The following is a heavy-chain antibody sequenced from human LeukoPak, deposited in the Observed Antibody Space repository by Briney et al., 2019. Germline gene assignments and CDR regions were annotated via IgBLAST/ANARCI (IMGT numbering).Heavy chain of an antibody. Sequence: PSETLSLTCTVSGGSISSGSFYWAWIRQPPGKGLEWIGNIYYTGSTYYNPSLKSRVTISVHTSKNQFSLELNSVTAADTAVYYCATTGQGSYSSGWYWNYWGQGTLVTVSS. CDR3: ATTGQGSYSSGWYWNY. D-gene: IGHD6-19*01. J-gene: IGHJ4*02. CDR2: IYYTGST. V-gene: IGHV4-39*01. CDR1: GGSISSGSFY.